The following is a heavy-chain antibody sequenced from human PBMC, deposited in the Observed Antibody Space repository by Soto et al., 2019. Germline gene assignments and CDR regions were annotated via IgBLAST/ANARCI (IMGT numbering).Heavy chain of an antibody. V-gene: IGHV3-74*01. Sequence: EVQLVESGGGLVQPGGSLRLSCAASGFTFSSSWMHWVRQAPGKGLVWVSRIYSDGSRTNYADSVQGRFTISRDNAKNTMYQQMTSLRAENRGLYYCARGSTGWYGYNYVGLGTLVTVSP. CDR2: IYSDGSRT. J-gene: IGHJ4*02. CDR3: ARGSTGWYGYNY. D-gene: IGHD6-19*01. CDR1: GFTFSSSW.